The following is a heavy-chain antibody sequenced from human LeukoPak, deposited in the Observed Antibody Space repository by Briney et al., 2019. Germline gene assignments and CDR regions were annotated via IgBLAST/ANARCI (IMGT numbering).Heavy chain of an antibody. D-gene: IGHD2-2*01. CDR1: GGSISSYY. Sequence: SETLSLTRTVSGGSISSYYWSWIRQPPGKGLEWIGYIYYSGSTNYNPSLKSRVTISVDTSKNQFSLKLSSVTAADTAVYYCARDLGGVVPAARSFDIWGQGTMVTVSS. CDR3: ARDLGGVVPAARSFDI. J-gene: IGHJ3*02. V-gene: IGHV4-59*01. CDR2: IYYSGST.